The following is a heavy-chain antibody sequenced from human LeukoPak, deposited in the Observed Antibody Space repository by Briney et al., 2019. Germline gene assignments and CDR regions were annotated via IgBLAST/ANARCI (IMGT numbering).Heavy chain of an antibody. CDR1: GFTFSSYS. J-gene: IGHJ4*02. CDR3: TTGNPPSGSYHSPCY. D-gene: IGHD3-10*01. Sequence: GGPLRLSCAVSGFTFSSYSTNWVGQAPGKGRGWVSSISSSSSYIYYADSVKGRFTNSRDNAKNPLYLQMNNLRAEDTAVYYCTTGNPPSGSYHSPCYWGQGTLVTVSS. CDR2: ISSSSSYI. V-gene: IGHV3-21*01.